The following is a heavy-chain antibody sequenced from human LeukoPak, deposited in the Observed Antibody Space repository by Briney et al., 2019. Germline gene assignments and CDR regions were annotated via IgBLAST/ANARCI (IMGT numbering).Heavy chain of an antibody. CDR1: GYSISSGYY. CDR2: IYHSGST. Sequence: PSETLSLTCAVSGYSISSGYYWGWIRQPPGKGLEWIGSIYHSGSTYYNPSLKSRVTISVDTSKNQFSLKLSSVTAADTAVCYCARLALYCSSTSCYRSDFDYWGQGTLVTVSS. V-gene: IGHV4-38-2*01. D-gene: IGHD2-2*01. CDR3: ARLALYCSSTSCYRSDFDY. J-gene: IGHJ4*02.